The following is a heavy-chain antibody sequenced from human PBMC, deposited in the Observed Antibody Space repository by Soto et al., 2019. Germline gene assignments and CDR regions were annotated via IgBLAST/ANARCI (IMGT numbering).Heavy chain of an antibody. CDR1: GGTFSSHG. CDR2: IIPTFGTP. J-gene: IGHJ4*01. Sequence: QVQLVQSGTVVQRRGSSVKVSCQASGGTFSSHGMAWVRQAPGQGLEWMGGIIPTFGTPTYAPKFQGRVTNTADKSTNTCYMELSSPGSDNTGVYSGASLRSNQYFDFSGHATLITVSS. V-gene: IGHV1-69*06. CDR3: ASLRSNQYFDF. D-gene: IGHD3-16*01.